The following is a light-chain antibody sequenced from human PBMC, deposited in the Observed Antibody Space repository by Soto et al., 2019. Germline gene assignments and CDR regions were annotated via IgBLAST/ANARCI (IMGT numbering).Light chain of an antibody. V-gene: IGKV3-11*01. CDR1: QSVSSY. J-gene: IGKJ1*01. Sequence: EIVLTQSPATLSLSPGETATLSCRASQSVSSYLAWYQQKPGQAPRLLIYDASNRATGIPARFSGSGSGTDFTLTISRLEPEDFAVYYCQQYGRSGTFGQGTKVDIK. CDR3: QQYGRSGT. CDR2: DAS.